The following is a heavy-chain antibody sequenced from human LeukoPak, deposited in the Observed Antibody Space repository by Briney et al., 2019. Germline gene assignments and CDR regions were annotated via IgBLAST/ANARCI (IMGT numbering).Heavy chain of an antibody. CDR3: ARDRTSSSWPPDAFDI. CDR1: GGSISSGGYY. CDR2: VYHSGST. Sequence: PSETLSLTCTVSGGSISSGGYYWSWIRQPPGKGLEWIGYVYHSGSTYYNPSLKSRVTISVDRSKNQFSPKLSSVTAADTAVYYCARDRTSSSWPPDAFDIWGQGTMVTVSS. V-gene: IGHV4-30-2*01. D-gene: IGHD6-13*01. J-gene: IGHJ3*02.